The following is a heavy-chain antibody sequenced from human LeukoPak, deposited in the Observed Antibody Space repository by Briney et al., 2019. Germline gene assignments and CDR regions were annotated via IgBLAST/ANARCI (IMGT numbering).Heavy chain of an antibody. D-gene: IGHD3-3*01. V-gene: IGHV1-69*13. J-gene: IGHJ6*03. CDR3: ARAERITIFGVVTPGYYYYMDV. Sequence: ASVKVSCKASGGTFSSYAISWVRQAPGQGLEWMGGIIPIFGTANYAQKFQGRVTITADESTSTAYMELSSLRSEDTAVYYGARAERITIFGVVTPGYYYYMDVWGKGTTVTVSS. CDR1: GGTFSSYA. CDR2: IIPIFGTA.